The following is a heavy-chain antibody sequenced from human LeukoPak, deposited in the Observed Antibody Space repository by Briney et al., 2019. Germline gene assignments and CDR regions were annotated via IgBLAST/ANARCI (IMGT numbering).Heavy chain of an antibody. D-gene: IGHD2-2*01. CDR1: GGSISSYY. J-gene: IGHJ5*02. Sequence: PSETLSLTCTVSGGSISSYYWSWIRQPPGKGLGWIGYIYTSGSTNYNPSLQSRVTISVDTSRNKFSLKLSSVTAADTAVYYCARHPCTASCRGGFDPWGQGTLVTVSS. V-gene: IGHV4-4*09. CDR3: ARHPCTASCRGGFDP. CDR2: IYTSGST.